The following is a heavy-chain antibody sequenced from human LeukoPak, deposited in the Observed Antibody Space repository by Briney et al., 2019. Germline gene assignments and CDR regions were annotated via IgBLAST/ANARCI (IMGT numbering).Heavy chain of an antibody. CDR1: GGSISSGGYY. Sequence: SETLSLTCTVSGGSISSGGYYWSWIRQHPGKGLEWIGSIYYSGSTYYNPSLKSRVTISVDTSKNQFSLKLSSVTAADTAVYYCARRTDFWSGLTGMDVWGQGTTVTVSS. D-gene: IGHD3-3*01. CDR3: ARRTDFWSGLTGMDV. CDR2: IYYSGST. J-gene: IGHJ6*02. V-gene: IGHV4-39*01.